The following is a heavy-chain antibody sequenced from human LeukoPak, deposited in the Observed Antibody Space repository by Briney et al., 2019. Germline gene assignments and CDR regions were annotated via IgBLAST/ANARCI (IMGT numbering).Heavy chain of an antibody. V-gene: IGHV3-23*01. Sequence: RGGSLSLFCAASGFTHHRYAMRWARQAPGKAPEWVYAISGSGDSKYYADAEKGRVTIYIDNSKNTLYLQMNSLRAEDTSVYYCAKDDDIRPDYWGQGTLVTVSS. CDR3: AKDDDIRPDY. J-gene: IGHJ4*02. D-gene: IGHD3-9*01. CDR1: GFTHHRYA. CDR2: ISGSGDSK.